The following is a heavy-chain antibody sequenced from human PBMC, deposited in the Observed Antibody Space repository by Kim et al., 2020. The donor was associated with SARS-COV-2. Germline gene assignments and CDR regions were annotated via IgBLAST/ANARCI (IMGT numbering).Heavy chain of an antibody. V-gene: IGHV1-18*01. CDR2: ISAYNGNT. Sequence: ASVKVSCKASGYTFTSYGISWVRQAPGQGLEWMGWISAYNGNTNYAQKLQGRVTMTTDTSTSTAYMELRSLRSDDTAVYYCARASGDFWSGYYPVLEGGWFDPWGQGTLVTVSS. D-gene: IGHD3-3*01. CDR3: ARASGDFWSGYYPVLEGGWFDP. CDR1: GYTFTSYG. J-gene: IGHJ5*02.